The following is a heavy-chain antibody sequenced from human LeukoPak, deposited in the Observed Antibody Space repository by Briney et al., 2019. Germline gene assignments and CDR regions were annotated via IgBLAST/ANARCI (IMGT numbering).Heavy chain of an antibody. J-gene: IGHJ1*01. CDR2: ISGSGVST. Sequence: GGSLRLSCAASGFTFSSYVMNWVRQAPGKGLEWGSAISGSGVSTSYADSVKGRFTISRDNSKNTLYLHMNSLRAEDTAIYFCAKDPANQLLYPAHFSHWGQGTLVTVSS. CDR1: GFTFSSYV. D-gene: IGHD2-2*01. CDR3: AKDPANQLLYPAHFSH. V-gene: IGHV3-23*01.